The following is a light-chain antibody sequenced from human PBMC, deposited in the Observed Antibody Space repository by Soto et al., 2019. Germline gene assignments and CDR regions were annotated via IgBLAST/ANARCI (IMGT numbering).Light chain of an antibody. V-gene: IGKV4-1*01. CDR1: QSVLFSSNNKNY. Sequence: DIVMTQSPDSLAVSLGERATINCKSSQSVLFSSNNKNYLAWFQQKSGQPPKLLIYWASTRGSGVPDRFSGSGSGTDFTLTISRLQAEDGATYYCQQYYSTPLTFGGGTKVEIK. J-gene: IGKJ4*01. CDR2: WAS. CDR3: QQYYSTPLT.